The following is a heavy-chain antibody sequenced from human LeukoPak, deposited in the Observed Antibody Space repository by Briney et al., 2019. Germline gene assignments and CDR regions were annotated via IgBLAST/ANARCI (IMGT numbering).Heavy chain of an antibody. CDR2: ISGSGGSK. D-gene: IGHD3-9*01. V-gene: IGHV3-23*01. CDR3: AKDHYDILTGYYKSLPYFDY. CDR1: GFTFSSYA. Sequence: PGGSLRLSCAASGFTFSSYAMSWVRQPPGKGLEWVSAISGSGGSKYYADSVKGRFTISRDNSKNTLYLQMNSLRAEDTAVYYCAKDHYDILTGYYKSLPYFDYWGQGTLVTVSS. J-gene: IGHJ4*02.